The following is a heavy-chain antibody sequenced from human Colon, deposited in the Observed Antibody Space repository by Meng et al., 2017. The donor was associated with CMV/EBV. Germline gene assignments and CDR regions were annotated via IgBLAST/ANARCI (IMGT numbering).Heavy chain of an antibody. CDR2: IYYSGYT. D-gene: IGHD3-10*01. J-gene: IGHJ6*02. CDR1: DDSMGSGNYY. V-gene: IGHV4-31*03. CDR3: ARDHGDFRNDFYYGVDV. Sequence: SETLSLTCNVSDDSMGSGNYYWTWIRQHPGKGLEWIGYIYYSGYTDYNPSLKSRVTISRDTSKRHFSLEGRSVTAADTAVDYCARDHGDFRNDFYYGVDVWGQGAPVTVSS.